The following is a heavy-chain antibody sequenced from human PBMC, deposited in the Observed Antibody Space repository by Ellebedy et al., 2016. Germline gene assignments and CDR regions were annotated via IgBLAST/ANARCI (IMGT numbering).Heavy chain of an antibody. CDR3: AKSPRVMATIIDY. V-gene: IGHV3-23*01. D-gene: IGHD5-12*01. Sequence: GGSLRLSCSASGFTFSSYAMSWVRQAPGKGLEWVSVIDGDGRDTKFYADSVKGRFTTSRDDFKNTLYLQMNSLRSEDTAVYFCAKSPRVMATIIDYWGQGTPVTVSS. J-gene: IGHJ4*02. CDR1: GFTFSSYA. CDR2: IDGDGRDTK.